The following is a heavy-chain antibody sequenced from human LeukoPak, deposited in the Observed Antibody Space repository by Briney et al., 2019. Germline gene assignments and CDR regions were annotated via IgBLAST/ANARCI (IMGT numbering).Heavy chain of an antibody. J-gene: IGHJ4*02. CDR2: INPSGGTT. CDR1: GYTFTSYY. Sequence: ASVKVSCKASGYTFTSYYMHWVRQAPGQGLEWMGIINPSGGTTSYAQHFQGRVTVTRDTSTSTVYMELSSLRSEDTAVYYCVRKGGLVAMAFDYWGQGTLVTVSS. V-gene: IGHV1-46*01. D-gene: IGHD2-15*01. CDR3: VRKGGLVAMAFDY.